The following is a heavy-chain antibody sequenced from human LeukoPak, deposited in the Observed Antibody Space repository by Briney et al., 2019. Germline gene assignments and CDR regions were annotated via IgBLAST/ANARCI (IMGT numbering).Heavy chain of an antibody. CDR3: ARRYSSSWRQDY. D-gene: IGHD6-13*01. V-gene: IGHV1-69*05. Sequence: SVKVSCKASGGTFSSFAISWVRQAPGQGLEWMGGIIPIFGTANYAQKFQGRVTITTDTSTSTAYMELRSLRSDGTAVYYCARRYSSSWRQDYWGQGTLVTVSS. CDR2: IIPIFGTA. CDR1: GGTFSSFA. J-gene: IGHJ4*02.